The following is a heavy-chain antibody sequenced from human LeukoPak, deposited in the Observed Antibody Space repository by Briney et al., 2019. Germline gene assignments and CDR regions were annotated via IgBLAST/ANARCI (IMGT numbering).Heavy chain of an antibody. V-gene: IGHV4-34*01. CDR2: INHSGST. CDR3: ARGPTTYYYGSGFDP. CDR1: GGSFSGYY. D-gene: IGHD3-10*01. J-gene: IGHJ5*02. Sequence: PSETLSLTCAVYGGSFSGYYWSWLRQPPGKGLEWIGEINHSGSTNYNPSLKSRGTISVDTSKNQCSLKLTSVTAADTAVYYCARGPTTYYYGSGFDPWGQGTLVTVSS.